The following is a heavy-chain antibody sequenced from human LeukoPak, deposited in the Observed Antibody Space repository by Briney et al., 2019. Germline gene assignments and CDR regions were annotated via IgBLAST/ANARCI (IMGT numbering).Heavy chain of an antibody. CDR2: INGDGSHR. J-gene: IGHJ4*02. V-gene: IGHV3-23*01. Sequence: GGSLRLPCAASGFTFSSYAIAWVRQAPGTGLEWVSSINGDGSHRYYADSVKGRFTISRDNSKNTVNLQMNSLRAEDTAIYYCAKEAAPVFDHWGQGTLVTVSS. CDR3: AKEAAPVFDH. CDR1: GFTFSSYA. D-gene: IGHD6-25*01.